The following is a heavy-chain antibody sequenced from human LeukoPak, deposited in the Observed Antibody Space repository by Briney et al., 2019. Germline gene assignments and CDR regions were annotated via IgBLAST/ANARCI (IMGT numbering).Heavy chain of an antibody. V-gene: IGHV3-66*01. J-gene: IGHJ4*02. CDR2: IYSGGST. D-gene: IGHD6-13*01. CDR3: ARVGYTGTWYSSPPFDY. CDR1: GFTVSSNY. Sequence: GGSLRLSCAASGFTVSSNYMSWVRQAPGKGLEWVSIIYSGGSTYYADSVKGRFTISRDNSKNTLYLQMNSLRAEDTAVYYCARVGYTGTWYSSPPFDYWGQGTLVTVSS.